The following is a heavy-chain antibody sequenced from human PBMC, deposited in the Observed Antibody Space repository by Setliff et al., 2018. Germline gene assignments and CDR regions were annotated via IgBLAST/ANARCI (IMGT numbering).Heavy chain of an antibody. D-gene: IGHD2-15*01. J-gene: IGHJ3*02. V-gene: IGHV3-7*03. Sequence: GGSLRLSCAASGFTFSTYWMSWVRQAPGKGLEWVANIKQDGSEKYYVDSVKGRFSISRDNAKNSLYLQMNSLRAEDTAVYYCARDPGYCSGGSCYSGAFDIWGQGTMVTVSS. CDR3: ARDPGYCSGGSCYSGAFDI. CDR1: GFTFSTYW. CDR2: IKQDGSEK.